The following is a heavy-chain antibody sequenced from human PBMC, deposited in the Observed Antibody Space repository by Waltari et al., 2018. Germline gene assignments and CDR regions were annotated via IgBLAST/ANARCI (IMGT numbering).Heavy chain of an antibody. Sequence: EVHLVESGGGLVNLGGSLRLSCAASAFTFSNYNMRWVRQAPGKGLEWVSSISYTDDYMYYADSVKGRFTISRSNAKNTLFLQMNGLRAEDTAVYYCAREHCSGGVCWGFDSWGPGTLVTASS. CDR3: AREHCSGGVCWGFDS. D-gene: IGHD2-8*02. CDR1: AFTFSNYN. J-gene: IGHJ4*02. V-gene: IGHV3-21*06. CDR2: ISYTDDYM.